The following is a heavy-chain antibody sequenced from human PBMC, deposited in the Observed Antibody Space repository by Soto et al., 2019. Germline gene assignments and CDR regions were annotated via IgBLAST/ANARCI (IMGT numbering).Heavy chain of an antibody. Sequence: EASVKVSCKASGYTFANYYVHWVRQAPGQGLEWMGIINPSGGGTSYAQKFQGRVTMTRDTSTSTVYMEVSSLRSEDTAVYYCAVGREGYGDYGAVYSDYWGQGTLVTVSS. CDR2: INPSGGGT. CDR1: GYTFANYY. CDR3: AVGREGYGDYGAVYSDY. V-gene: IGHV1-46*01. D-gene: IGHD4-17*01. J-gene: IGHJ4*02.